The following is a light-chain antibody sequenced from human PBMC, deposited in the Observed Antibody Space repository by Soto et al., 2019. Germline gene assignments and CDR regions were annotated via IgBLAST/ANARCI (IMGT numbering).Light chain of an antibody. CDR2: DAS. CDR3: QQRSSWLLT. Sequence: EIVLTQSPATLSLSPGERATLSCRASQSVSSYLAWYQQTPGQAPRLLIYDASSRATGIPARFSGSGSGTDFTLTICSLEPEDFAVYYCQQRSSWLLTFGGGTKVEIK. V-gene: IGKV3-11*01. J-gene: IGKJ4*01. CDR1: QSVSSY.